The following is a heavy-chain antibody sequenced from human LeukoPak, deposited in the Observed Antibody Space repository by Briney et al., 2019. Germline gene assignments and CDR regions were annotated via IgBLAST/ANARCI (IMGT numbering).Heavy chain of an antibody. CDR3: TRDFYDSSGYRDY. V-gene: IGHV3-73*01. CDR1: GFTFSSYA. D-gene: IGHD3-22*01. CDR2: IRSKANSYAT. J-gene: IGHJ4*02. Sequence: GGSLRLSCAASGFTFSSYAMHWVRQASGKGLEWVGRIRSKANSYATAYAASVKGRFTISRDDSKNTAYLQMNSLKTEDTAVYYCTRDFYDSSGYRDYWGQGTLVTVSS.